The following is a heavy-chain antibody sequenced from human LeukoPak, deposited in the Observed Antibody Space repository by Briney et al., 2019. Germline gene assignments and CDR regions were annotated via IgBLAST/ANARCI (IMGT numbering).Heavy chain of an antibody. Sequence: GGSLTLSCAVSGFTGSSNLMRWVPQAPGKGPEWVSVIYTSGITYYADSVRGRVTITRDNSKNTLYLQMDRLTAEDTAVYYCAREDAGGTYSFDYWGQGTLVTVSS. CDR2: IYTSGIT. J-gene: IGHJ4*02. D-gene: IGHD1-26*01. CDR1: GFTGSSNL. CDR3: AREDAGGTYSFDY. V-gene: IGHV3-66*01.